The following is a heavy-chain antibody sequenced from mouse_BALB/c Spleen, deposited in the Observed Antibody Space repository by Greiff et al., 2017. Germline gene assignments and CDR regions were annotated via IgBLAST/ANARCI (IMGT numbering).Heavy chain of an antibody. V-gene: IGHV1-18*01. D-gene: IGHD2-9*01. Sequence: EVQLQQSGPELVKPGASVKIPCKASGYTFTDYNMDWVKQSHGKSLEWIGDINPNNGGTIYNQKFKGKATLTVDKSSSTAYMELRSLTSEDTAVYYCARGAYYGYDGFAYWGQGTLVTVSA. CDR3: ARGAYYGYDGFAY. J-gene: IGHJ3*01. CDR2: INPNNGGT. CDR1: GYTFTDYN.